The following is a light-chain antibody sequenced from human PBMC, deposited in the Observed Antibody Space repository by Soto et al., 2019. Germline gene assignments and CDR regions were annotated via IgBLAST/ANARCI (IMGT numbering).Light chain of an antibody. CDR3: QQYGSSGT. J-gene: IGKJ1*01. CDR1: QSVSNNY. CDR2: GAS. V-gene: IGKV3-20*01. Sequence: EVVLTKNTGTLSLSPGERATLSGRASQSVSNNYLAWYQQKPGQAPRLLIYGASNRATGIPDRFSGSGSGTDFTLTISRLEPEDFAVYYCQQYGSSGTFGQGTMVDI.